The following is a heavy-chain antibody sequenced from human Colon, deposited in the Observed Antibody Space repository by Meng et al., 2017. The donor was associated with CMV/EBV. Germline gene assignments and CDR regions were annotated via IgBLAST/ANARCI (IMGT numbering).Heavy chain of an antibody. CDR2: IYYTGSV. Sequence: SETLSLTCNVSGGSISTYYWTWIRQSPGKGLEWIGNIYYTGSVKYNPSLKSRLTISVDTAKNQFSLKLSSVTAADTAVYYCARDSRTHGPYYYHGVDVWGQGTTVTVSS. V-gene: IGHV4-59*13. J-gene: IGHJ6*02. CDR1: GGSISTYY. D-gene: IGHD2-2*01. CDR3: ARDSRTHGPYYYHGVDV.